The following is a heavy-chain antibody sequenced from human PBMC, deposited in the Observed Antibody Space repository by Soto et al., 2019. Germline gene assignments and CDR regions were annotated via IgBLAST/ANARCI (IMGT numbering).Heavy chain of an antibody. J-gene: IGHJ4*02. V-gene: IGHV3-7*03. CDR2: IKQDGSEK. CDR3: ARATSDYYDSSGYRPYYFDY. CDR1: GFTFSSYW. Sequence: GGSLRLSCAASGFTFSSYWMSWVRQAQGKGLEWVANIKQDGSEKYYVDSVKGRFTISRDNAKNSLYLQMNSLRAEDTAVYYCARATSDYYDSSGYRPYYFDYWGQGTLVTVSS. D-gene: IGHD3-22*01.